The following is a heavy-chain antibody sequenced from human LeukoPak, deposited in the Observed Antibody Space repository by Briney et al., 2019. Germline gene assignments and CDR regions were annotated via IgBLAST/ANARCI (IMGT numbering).Heavy chain of an antibody. D-gene: IGHD3-3*01. CDR3: ARGGRITIFGVVIHQFDY. CDR1: GYTFTGYY. J-gene: IGHJ4*02. V-gene: IGHV1-3*03. CDR2: INAGNGNT. Sequence: ASVKVSCKASGYTFTGYYMHWVRQAPGQRLEWMGWINAGNGNTKYSQEFQGRVTITRDTSASTAYMELSSLRSEDMAVYYCARGGRITIFGVVIHQFDYWGQGTLVTVSS.